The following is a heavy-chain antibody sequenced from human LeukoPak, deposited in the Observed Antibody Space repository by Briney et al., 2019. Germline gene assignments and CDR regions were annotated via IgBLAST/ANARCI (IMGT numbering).Heavy chain of an antibody. CDR3: ARHWELLEGDYYYYYMDV. CDR1: GGSISSYY. Sequence: SETLSLTCTVSGGSISSYYWSWIRQPPGKGLEWIGYIYTSGSTNYNPSLKSRVTISVDTSKNQFFLKLSSVTAADTAVYYCARHWELLEGDYYYYYMDVWGKGTTVTVSS. J-gene: IGHJ6*03. CDR2: IYTSGST. V-gene: IGHV4-4*09. D-gene: IGHD1-26*01.